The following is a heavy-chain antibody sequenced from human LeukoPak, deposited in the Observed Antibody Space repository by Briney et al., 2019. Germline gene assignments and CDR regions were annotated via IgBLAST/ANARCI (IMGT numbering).Heavy chain of an antibody. CDR1: GYTFTGYY. D-gene: IGHD6-13*01. CDR2: INPNSGGT. J-gene: IGHJ5*02. CDR3: ARDYSSSWYVPISWFDP. Sequence: ASVKVSCKASGYTFTGYYMHWVRQAPGRGLEWMGWINPNSGGTNYAQKFQGRVTMTRDTSISTAYMELSRLRSDDTAVYYCARDYSSSWYVPISWFDPWGQGTLVTVSS. V-gene: IGHV1-2*02.